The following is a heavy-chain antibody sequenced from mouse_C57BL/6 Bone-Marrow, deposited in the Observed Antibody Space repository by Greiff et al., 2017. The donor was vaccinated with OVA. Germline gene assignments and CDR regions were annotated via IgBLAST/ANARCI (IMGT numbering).Heavy chain of an antibody. CDR2: ISDGGSYT. CDR3: ARVYYGSPYWYFDV. D-gene: IGHD1-1*01. Sequence: DVMLVESGGGLVKPGGSLKLSCAASGFTFSSYAMSWVRQTPEKRLEWVTTISDGGSYTYYPDNVKGRFTISRDNAKNNLYLQMSHLKSEDTAMYYGARVYYGSPYWYFDVWGTGTTVTVSS. CDR1: GFTFSSYA. J-gene: IGHJ1*03. V-gene: IGHV5-4*03.